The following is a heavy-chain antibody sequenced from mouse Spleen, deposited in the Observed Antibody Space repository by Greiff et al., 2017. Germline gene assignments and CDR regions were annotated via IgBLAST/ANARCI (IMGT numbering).Heavy chain of an antibody. CDR3: AREDRDWYFDV. V-gene: IGHV5-16*01. J-gene: IGHJ1*01. CDR1: GFTFSDYY. Sequence: EVQLVESEGGLVQPGSSMKLSCTASGFTFSDYYMAWVRQVPEKGLEWVANINYDGSSTYYLDSLKSRFIISRDNAKNILYLQMSSLKSEDTATYYCAREDRDWYFDVWGAGTTVTVSS. CDR2: INYDGSST.